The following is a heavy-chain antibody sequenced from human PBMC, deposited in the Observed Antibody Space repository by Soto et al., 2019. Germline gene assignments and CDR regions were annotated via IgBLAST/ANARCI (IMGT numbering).Heavy chain of an antibody. V-gene: IGHV4-61*01. J-gene: IGHJ4*02. CDR1: GGSITTGSYY. D-gene: IGHD3-22*01. CDR3: ARGFRGYYYYFDY. Sequence: SETLSLTCSVSGGSITTGSYYWGWIRQPPGKGLEWIGYIHSSGSTNYKPSLKSRVTISADTSKNQFSLKLSSVTAADTAVYYCARGFRGYYYYFDYWGQGTLVT. CDR2: IHSSGST.